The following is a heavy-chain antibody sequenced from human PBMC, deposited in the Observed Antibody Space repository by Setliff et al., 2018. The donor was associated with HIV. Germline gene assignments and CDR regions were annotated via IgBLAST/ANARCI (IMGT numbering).Heavy chain of an antibody. D-gene: IGHD1-1*01. CDR2: IFHSGSS. Sequence: VSGYSISSGYYWGWIRQPPGKGLEWIGSIFHSGSSYYNPSLKSRVTISVDTSKNHFSLKLSSVTAADTAVYYCARELYKNTYGMDVWGQGTTVTVSS. CDR3: ARELYKNTYGMDV. CDR1: GYSISSGYY. V-gene: IGHV4-38-2*02. J-gene: IGHJ6*02.